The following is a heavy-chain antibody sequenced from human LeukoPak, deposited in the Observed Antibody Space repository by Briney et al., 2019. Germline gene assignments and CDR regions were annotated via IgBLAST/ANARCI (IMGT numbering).Heavy chain of an antibody. V-gene: IGHV1-46*01. CDR3: ARVGAAGGITGNGPMAFDI. D-gene: IGHD1-14*01. CDR2: INPSAGST. Sequence: ASEKVSRKATGYTFTSNYMHWVRHAPGQGLERKGIINPSAGSTRYTQKFQGRVTMTRDTSTSTVYMELSSLRSEDTAVYYCARVGAAGGITGNGPMAFDIWGQGTMVTVSS. J-gene: IGHJ3*02. CDR1: GYTFTSNY.